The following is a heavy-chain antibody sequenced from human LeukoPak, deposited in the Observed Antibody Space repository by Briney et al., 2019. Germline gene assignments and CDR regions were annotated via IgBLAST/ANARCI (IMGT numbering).Heavy chain of an antibody. V-gene: IGHV4-59*01. CDR1: GASISSYY. J-gene: IGHJ4*02. CDR3: ARVGYSFGSDY. D-gene: IGHD5-18*01. Sequence: SETLSLTCTVSGASISSYYWSWIRQPPGKGLEWIGYIYYSGNTNYNPSLKSRVTISIDTSKNQFSLKLNSLTAADTAVYYCARVGYSFGSDYWGQGTLVTVSS. CDR2: IYYSGNT.